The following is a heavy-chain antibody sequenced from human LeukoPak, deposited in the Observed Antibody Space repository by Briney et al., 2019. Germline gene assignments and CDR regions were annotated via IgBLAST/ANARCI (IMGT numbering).Heavy chain of an antibody. D-gene: IGHD1-1*01. CDR2: ISGTGAST. J-gene: IGHJ4*02. Sequence: GVSLRLSCAASGFTFYNFALSWVRQAPGKGLEWVSTISGTGASTFYADSVKGRFTVSRDNSKNTLYLQMNSLRAEDTAVYYCAKDVQLEREHCFDYWGQGTLVTVSS. CDR3: AKDVQLEREHCFDY. CDR1: GFTFYNFA. V-gene: IGHV3-23*01.